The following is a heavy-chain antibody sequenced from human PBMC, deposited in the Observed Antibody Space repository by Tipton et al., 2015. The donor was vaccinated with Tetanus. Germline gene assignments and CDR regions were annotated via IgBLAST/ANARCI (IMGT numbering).Heavy chain of an antibody. CDR3: ARRRSAILSGSYHWYFDI. CDR2: INPTDYQT. J-gene: IGHJ2*01. V-gene: IGHV5-51*01. Sequence: QLVQSGAEVKQPGESLKISCKGSRNSFSTYWIGWVRQMPGKGPEWMGIINPTDYQTSYNPSFEGQVTISADRSINTAYLQWSSLQTSDTAMYFCARRRSAILSGSYHWYFDIWGRGTLVTVSS. CDR1: RNSFSTYW. D-gene: IGHD3-9*01.